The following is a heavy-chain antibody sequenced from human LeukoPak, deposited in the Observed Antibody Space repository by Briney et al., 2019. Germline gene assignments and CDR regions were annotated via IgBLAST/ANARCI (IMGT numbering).Heavy chain of an antibody. CDR3: ARSYYYGGEFDY. CDR1: GGSISSYY. Sequence: SETLSLTCTVSGGSISSYYWSWIRQPPGKGLEWIGYIYYSGSTNYNPSLKSRVTILVDTSKNQFSLKLSSVTAADTAVYYCARSYYYGGEFDYWGQGTLVTVSS. V-gene: IGHV4-59*01. CDR2: IYYSGST. J-gene: IGHJ4*02. D-gene: IGHD3-10*01.